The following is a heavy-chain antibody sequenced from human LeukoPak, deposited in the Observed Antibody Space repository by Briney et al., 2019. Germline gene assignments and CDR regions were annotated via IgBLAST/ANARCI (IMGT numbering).Heavy chain of an antibody. CDR1: GFNFSSYS. CDR2: ISSSSTYI. D-gene: IGHD4-11*01. Sequence: GGSLRLSCAASGFNFSSYSMNWVRQAPGNGLEWVSSISSSSTYIYYADSVKGRFTISRDNAKNSLYLQMNSLRAEDTAVYYCARDGSTVTNYYFDYWGKGTLVTVSS. CDR3: ARDGSTVTNYYFDY. J-gene: IGHJ4*02. V-gene: IGHV3-21*01.